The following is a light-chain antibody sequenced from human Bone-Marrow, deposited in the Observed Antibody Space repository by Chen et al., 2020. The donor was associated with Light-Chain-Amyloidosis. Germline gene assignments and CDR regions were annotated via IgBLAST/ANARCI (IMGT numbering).Light chain of an antibody. V-gene: IGLV3-25*03. CDR3: QSADSSGTYEVI. CDR2: RDT. J-gene: IGLJ2*01. Sequence: SYELTQPPSVSVSPGQTARITCSGDDLPTKYAYWYQQKPGQPPVLVIHRDTERPSGISERFSGSSSGTAATLTNSGVQAEDEADYHCQSADSSGTYEVIFGGGTKLTVL. CDR1: DLPTKY.